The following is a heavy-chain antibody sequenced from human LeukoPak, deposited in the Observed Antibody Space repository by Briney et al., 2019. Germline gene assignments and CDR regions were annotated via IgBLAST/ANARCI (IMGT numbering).Heavy chain of an antibody. CDR2: IYYRSKWYD. J-gene: IGHJ4*02. CDR3: ARAVKLDFDC. V-gene: IGHV6-1*01. CDR1: GDSVSSNTAA. Sequence: SQTLSLTCAISGDSVSSNTAAWNWIRQSPSRGLEWLGRIYYRSKWYDDYAESVKSRITINPDTSKNQFSLQLNSVTPEDTAVYYCARAVKLDFDCWGQGTLVTVSS. D-gene: IGHD4-23*01.